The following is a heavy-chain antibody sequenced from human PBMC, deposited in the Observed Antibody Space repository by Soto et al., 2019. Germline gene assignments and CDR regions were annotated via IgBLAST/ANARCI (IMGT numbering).Heavy chain of an antibody. D-gene: IGHD3-3*01. CDR2: IVVGSGNT. V-gene: IGHV1-58*01. Sequence: SVKVSCKASGFTFTSSAVQWVRQARGQRLEWIGWIVVGSGNTNYAQKLQERVTITRDMSTSTAYMELSSLRSEDTAVYYCAAEESYYDFWSGYTYNWFDPWGQGTLVTVSS. CDR3: AAEESYYDFWSGYTYNWFDP. CDR1: GFTFTSSA. J-gene: IGHJ5*02.